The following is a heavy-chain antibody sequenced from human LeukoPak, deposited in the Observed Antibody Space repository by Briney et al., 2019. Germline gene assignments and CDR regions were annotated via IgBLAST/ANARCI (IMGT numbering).Heavy chain of an antibody. CDR3: ARDGYYDSSGYYYAEYFQH. D-gene: IGHD3-22*01. Sequence: PSETLSLTCTVSGGSISSYYWSWIRQPPGKGLEWIGYIYYSGSTNYNPSLKSRVTISVDTSKNQFSLKLSSVTAADTAVYYCARDGYYDSSGYYYAEYFQHWGQGTLVTVSS. CDR2: IYYSGST. V-gene: IGHV4-59*01. CDR1: GGSISSYY. J-gene: IGHJ1*01.